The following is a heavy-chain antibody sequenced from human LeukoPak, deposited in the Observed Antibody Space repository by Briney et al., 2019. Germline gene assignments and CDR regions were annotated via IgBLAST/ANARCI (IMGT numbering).Heavy chain of an antibody. CDR3: ARYGGSGANWFDP. D-gene: IGHD3-10*01. Sequence: PSETLSLTCTVSGGSISSGGYYWSWIRQHPGKGLEWIGYIYYSGSTYYNPSLKSRVTISVDTSKNQFSLKLSSVTAADTAVYYCARYGGSGANWFDPWGQGTLVTVSS. J-gene: IGHJ5*02. CDR2: IYYSGST. CDR1: GGSISSGGYY. V-gene: IGHV4-31*03.